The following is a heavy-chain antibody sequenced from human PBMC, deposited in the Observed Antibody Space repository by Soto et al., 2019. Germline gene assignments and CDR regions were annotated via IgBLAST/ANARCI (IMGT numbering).Heavy chain of an antibody. CDR2: IYHSGST. D-gene: IGHD5-12*01. V-gene: IGHV4-30-2*01. CDR1: GGSISSGGYS. J-gene: IGHJ5*02. Sequence: SETLSLTCAVSGGSISSGGYSWSWIRQPPGKGLEWIGYIYHSGSTYYNPSLKSRVTISVDRSKNQFSLKLSSVTAADTAVYYCARQVATSYNWFDPWGQGTLVTVSS. CDR3: ARQVATSYNWFDP.